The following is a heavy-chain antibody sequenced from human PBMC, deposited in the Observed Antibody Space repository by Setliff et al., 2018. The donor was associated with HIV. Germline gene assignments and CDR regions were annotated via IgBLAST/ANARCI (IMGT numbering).Heavy chain of an antibody. CDR2: IYYSGST. J-gene: IGHJ4*02. Sequence: LSLTCTVSGGSINSYFWHWIRQPPGKGLEWIGYIYYSGSTNYNPSLKSRVTISVDTSKNQLSLKLSSVTAADTAVYYCARVPRQLLKGAAAYFDYWGQGTLVTVSS. CDR1: GGSINSYF. V-gene: IGHV4-59*01. D-gene: IGHD5-18*01. CDR3: ARVPRQLLKGAAAYFDY.